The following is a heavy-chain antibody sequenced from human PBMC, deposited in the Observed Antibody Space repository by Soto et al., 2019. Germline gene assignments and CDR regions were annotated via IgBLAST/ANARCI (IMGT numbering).Heavy chain of an antibody. CDR3: ARMGTQVNTRRVFDY. D-gene: IGHD4-17*01. CDR2: IYYSGST. V-gene: IGHV4-39*01. Sequence: SETLSLTCTVSGGSISSSSYYWGWIRQPPGKGLEWIGSIYYSGSTYYNPSLKSRVTISVDTSKNQFSLKLSSVTAADTAVYYCARMGTQVNTRRVFDYWGQGTLVTVSS. CDR1: GGSISSSSYY. J-gene: IGHJ4*02.